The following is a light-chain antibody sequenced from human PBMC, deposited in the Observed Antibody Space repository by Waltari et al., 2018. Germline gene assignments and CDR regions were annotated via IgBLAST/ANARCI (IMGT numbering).Light chain of an antibody. J-gene: IGLJ3*02. Sequence: QAVVPQEPSLPVSPGGPVPLPCGSSTGPVTSGQSPYWFQQKPGQAPRTLIFDTSHKHSWAPARFSGSLLGGKAALTLSGAQPEDEAEYYCFLSYNGPWVFGGGTKLTVL. V-gene: IGLV7-46*01. CDR1: TGPVTSGQS. CDR3: FLSYNGPWV. CDR2: DTS.